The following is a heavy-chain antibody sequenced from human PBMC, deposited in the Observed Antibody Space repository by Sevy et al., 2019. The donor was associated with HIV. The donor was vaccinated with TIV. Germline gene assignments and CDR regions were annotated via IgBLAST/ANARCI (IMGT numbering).Heavy chain of an antibody. CDR2: ISGKGRST. V-gene: IGHV3-23*01. D-gene: IGHD2-2*01. Sequence: LSLTCAVSGFTFSGYAMNWVRQAPGKGLEWVSAISGKGRSTHYADSVEGRFTISRDNSKNTLYLQMNSLRAEDTAVYYCAKTINSGGGVVPAANYYYYGMDVWCQGTTVTVSS. CDR1: GFTFSGYA. CDR3: AKTINSGGGVVPAANYYYYGMDV. J-gene: IGHJ6*02.